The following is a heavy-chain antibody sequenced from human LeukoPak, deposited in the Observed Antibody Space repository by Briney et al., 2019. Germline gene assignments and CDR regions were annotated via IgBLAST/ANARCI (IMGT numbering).Heavy chain of an antibody. D-gene: IGHD1-26*01. CDR1: SYSNSSGYY. V-gene: IGHV4-38-2*01. CDR3: ARVAVGVTKSFDY. J-gene: IGHJ4*02. Sequence: SETLSLTCAVSSYSNSSGYYWGWIRQPPGKGLEWIGSIFQSGVTYYNPSLKSRVTISVDTSKNQFSLKLSSLTAADTAVYYCARVAVGVTKSFDYWGQGTLATVSS. CDR2: IFQSGVT.